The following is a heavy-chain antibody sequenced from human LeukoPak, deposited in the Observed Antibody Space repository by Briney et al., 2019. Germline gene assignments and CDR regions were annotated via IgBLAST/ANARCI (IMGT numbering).Heavy chain of an antibody. CDR2: INPNSGGT. CDR3: ASRASADY. V-gene: IGHV1-2*02. CDR1: GYTFTSYD. Sequence: ASVKVSCKASGYTFTSYDINWVRQAPGQGLEWMGWINPNSGGTNYAQKFQGRVTMTRDTSISTAYMELSRLRSDDTAVYYCASRASADYWGQGTLVTVSS. D-gene: IGHD2-21*01. J-gene: IGHJ4*02.